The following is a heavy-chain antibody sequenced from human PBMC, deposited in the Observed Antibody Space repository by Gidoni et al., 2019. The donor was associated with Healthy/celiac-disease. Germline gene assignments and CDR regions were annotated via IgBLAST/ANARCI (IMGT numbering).Heavy chain of an antibody. Sequence: EVQLVQSGAAVNKPGESLKISCTGSGYSFTIYWIGWVRQMPGKGLEWMGIIYPGDSDTRYRPDFQGQVTISADKSSSTAYLQGSSLKASDTAMYYCARHPIRAVAGPNDAFDIWGQGTMVTVSS. V-gene: IGHV5-51*01. J-gene: IGHJ3*02. CDR1: GYSFTIYW. D-gene: IGHD6-19*01. CDR2: IYPGDSDT. CDR3: ARHPIRAVAGPNDAFDI.